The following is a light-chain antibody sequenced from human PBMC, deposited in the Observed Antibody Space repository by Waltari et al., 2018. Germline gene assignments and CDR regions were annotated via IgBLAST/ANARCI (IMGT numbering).Light chain of an antibody. CDR2: LGS. Sequence: DIVMTQSPLSLPVTPGEPASISCRSSQSLLHSNEYNYLDWYLQKPGQSPQILIYLGSNRASGVPDRFSGSGSGTDFTLKISRVEAEDAGVYYCMEALQSVTFGQGTRLEIK. J-gene: IGKJ5*01. CDR1: QSLLHSNEYNY. V-gene: IGKV2-28*01. CDR3: MEALQSVT.